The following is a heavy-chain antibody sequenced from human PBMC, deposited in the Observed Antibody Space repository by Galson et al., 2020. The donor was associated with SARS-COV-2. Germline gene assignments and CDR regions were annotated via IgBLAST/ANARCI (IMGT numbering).Heavy chain of an antibody. CDR2: ISYDGSNK. D-gene: IGHD1-26*01. Sequence: GEVAAGGYLRLSCAASGFTFSSYAMHWVRQAPGKGLEWVAVISYDGSNKYYADSVKGRFTISRDNSKNTLYLQMNSLRAEDTGVYYCARAHGGSYYRGVDYWGQGTLVTVSS. V-gene: IGHV3-30-3*01. CDR3: ARAHGGSYYRGVDY. CDR1: GFTFSSYA. J-gene: IGHJ4*02.